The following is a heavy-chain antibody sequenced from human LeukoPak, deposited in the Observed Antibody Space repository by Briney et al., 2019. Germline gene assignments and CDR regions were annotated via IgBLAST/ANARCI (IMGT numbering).Heavy chain of an antibody. D-gene: IGHD6-6*01. J-gene: IGHJ4*02. CDR1: AGSISSGNYY. CDR3: ARGRPSSIAARRNLDY. V-gene: IGHV4-39*01. CDR2: LYYSGST. Sequence: SETLSLTCTLSAGSISSGNYYCGWIRQPPWKGLEWIGRLYYSGSTYYTASLESRVTISVDTSKNQFSLKLSSVTAADTAVYYCARGRPSSIAARRNLDYWGQGTLVTVSS.